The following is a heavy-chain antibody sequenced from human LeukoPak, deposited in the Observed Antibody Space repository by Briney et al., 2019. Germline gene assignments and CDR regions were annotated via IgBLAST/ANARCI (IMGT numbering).Heavy chain of an antibody. D-gene: IGHD3-22*01. J-gene: IGHJ4*02. CDR3: AKAPYYDSSGYYHYFDY. CDR2: ISGSGGNT. V-gene: IGHV3-23*01. CDR1: GFTFSSYA. Sequence: GGSLRLSCAASGFTFSSYAMSWVRQAPGKGLEWVSGISGSGGNTYYADSVKGRFTISRDSSKNTLYLQMNSLRAEDTAVYYCAKAPYYDSSGYYHYFDYWGQGTLVTVSS.